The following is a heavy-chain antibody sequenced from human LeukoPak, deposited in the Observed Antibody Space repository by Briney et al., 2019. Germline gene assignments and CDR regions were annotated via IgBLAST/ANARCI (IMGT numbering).Heavy chain of an antibody. CDR1: GGSIRTYY. CDR3: ARYCSGGSCYFAPRFDY. D-gene: IGHD2-15*01. Sequence: SETLSLTCTVSGGSIRTYYWAWIRQPPGKGLEWIGKIYNTGSTNYNPSLMSRLTISIDTSKNQFSLKLRSVTAADTAVYYCARYCSGGSCYFAPRFDYWGQGTLVTVSS. V-gene: IGHV4-4*09. J-gene: IGHJ4*02. CDR2: IYNTGST.